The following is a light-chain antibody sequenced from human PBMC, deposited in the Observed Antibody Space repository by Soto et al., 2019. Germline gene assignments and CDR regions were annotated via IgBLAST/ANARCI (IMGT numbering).Light chain of an antibody. CDR1: QSVLYNFNSKNY. CDR2: WAS. J-gene: IGKJ4*01. CDR3: QQSYITPPT. V-gene: IGKV4-1*01. Sequence: DIVMTQSPDSLAVSLGERATINCKSSQSVLYNFNSKNYLAWYQQKPGQPPKLLIHWASTRESGVPDRFSGSGSGADFTLTISSLQADDVADYYCQQSYITPPTFGGGTKVEIK.